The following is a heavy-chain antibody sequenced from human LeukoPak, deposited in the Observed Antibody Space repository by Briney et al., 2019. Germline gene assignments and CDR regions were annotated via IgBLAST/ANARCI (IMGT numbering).Heavy chain of an antibody. D-gene: IGHD5-12*01. Sequence: SETLSFTCTVSGGSISSSSCYWGWIRQPPGKGLEWIGSIYYSGSTYYNPSLKSRVTISVDTSKNQFSLKLSSVTAADTAVYYCASALYSGYDYLSDAFDIWGQGTMVTVSS. CDR1: GGSISSSSCY. J-gene: IGHJ3*02. CDR3: ASALYSGYDYLSDAFDI. V-gene: IGHV4-39*01. CDR2: IYYSGST.